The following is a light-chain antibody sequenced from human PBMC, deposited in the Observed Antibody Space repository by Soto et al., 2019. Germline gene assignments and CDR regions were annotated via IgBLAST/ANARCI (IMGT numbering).Light chain of an antibody. CDR2: GNS. J-gene: IGLJ1*01. Sequence: QSALTQPPSVSGAPGQRVTISCTGSSSNIGAGYDVHWYQQLPGTAPKLLIYGNSNRPSGVPDRFSGSKSGTSASLAITGLQAEDEADYYCQSYDSSLSAPYVFGTGTKVNVL. V-gene: IGLV1-40*01. CDR3: QSYDSSLSAPYV. CDR1: SSNIGAGYD.